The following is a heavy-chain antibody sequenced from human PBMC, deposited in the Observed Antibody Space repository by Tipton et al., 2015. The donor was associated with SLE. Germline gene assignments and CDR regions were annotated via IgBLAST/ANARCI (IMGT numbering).Heavy chain of an antibody. CDR1: GGSFSGYY. D-gene: IGHD2-2*01. V-gene: IGHV4-34*01. Sequence: LRLSCAVYGGSFSGYYWSWIRQPPGKGLEWIGEINHSGSTNYNPSLKSRVTISVDTSKNQFSLKLNSVTAADTAVYYCARGTFPAAGAFDIWGQGTMVTVSS. CDR2: INHSGST. CDR3: ARGTFPAAGAFDI. J-gene: IGHJ3*02.